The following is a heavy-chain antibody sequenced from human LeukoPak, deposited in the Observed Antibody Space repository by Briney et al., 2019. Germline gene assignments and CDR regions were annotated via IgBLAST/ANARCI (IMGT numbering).Heavy chain of an antibody. J-gene: IGHJ4*02. V-gene: IGHV4-61*02. D-gene: IGHD2-2*01. Sequence: SQTLSLTCTVSGGSISSGSYYWSWLRQPAGKGLEWIGRIYTSGSTNYNPSLKSRVTISVDTSKSQFSLKLSSVTAADTAVYYCARAGGLGYCSSTTCSEDYWGQGTLVIVSS. CDR2: IYTSGST. CDR1: GGSISSGSYY. CDR3: ARAGGLGYCSSTTCSEDY.